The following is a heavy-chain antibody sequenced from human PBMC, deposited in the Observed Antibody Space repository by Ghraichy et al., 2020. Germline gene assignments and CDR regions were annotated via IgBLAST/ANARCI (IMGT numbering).Heavy chain of an antibody. CDR3: ARGERQLQG. J-gene: IGHJ4*02. CDR1: GDSIRSSY. V-gene: IGHV4-59*01. Sequence: GSLRLSCTVSGDSIRSSYWSWIRQSPGKGLEWITYFFYTGSTNYNPSLRSRVTISTDTSKNQFSLNLTSVTAADTAVYYCARGERQLQGWGQGTRVTVSS. D-gene: IGHD2-15*01. CDR2: FFYTGST.